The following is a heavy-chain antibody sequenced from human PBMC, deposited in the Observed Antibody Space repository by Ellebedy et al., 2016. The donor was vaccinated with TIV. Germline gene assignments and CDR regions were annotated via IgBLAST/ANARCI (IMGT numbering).Heavy chain of an antibody. CDR1: GVTFSTHN. CDR3: ATTRRTGGVYMGK. Sequence: GESLMISCVDSGVTFSTHNMNWVRQAPGKGLEWVSSISASSTYIYYADSVKGRFTISRDNAKNSLFLQMNSLRVEDTAVYYCATTRRTGGVYMGKWGQGTLVIVSS. V-gene: IGHV3-21*01. CDR2: ISASSTYI. J-gene: IGHJ4*02. D-gene: IGHD5/OR15-5a*01.